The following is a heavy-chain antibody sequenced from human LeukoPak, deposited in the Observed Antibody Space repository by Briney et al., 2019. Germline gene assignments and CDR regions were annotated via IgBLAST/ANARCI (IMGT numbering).Heavy chain of an antibody. CDR3: AKDQNPVDY. CDR1: GFIFSSYA. Sequence: PGGSLRLSCAASGFIFSSYAMSWVRQAPGKGLGWVSAISGSGGSTYYADSVKGRFTISRDNSKNTLYLQMNSPRAEDTAVYYCAKDQNPVDYWGQGTLVTVSS. V-gene: IGHV3-23*01. J-gene: IGHJ4*02. CDR2: ISGSGGST.